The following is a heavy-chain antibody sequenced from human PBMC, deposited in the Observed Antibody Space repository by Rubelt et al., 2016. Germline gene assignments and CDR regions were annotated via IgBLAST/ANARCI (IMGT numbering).Heavy chain of an antibody. Sequence: GGSLRLSCAASGFTFSSYWTHWVRQAPGKGLVWVSTIGRSGDSTYYADSVKGRFTISRDNSKNTMYLQMDSLKAEDTALYYCATEYSSSSSASQYWGQGTLVTVST. V-gene: IGHV3-23*01. D-gene: IGHD6-6*01. CDR1: GFTFSSYW. CDR3: ATEYSSSSSASQY. CDR2: IGRSGDST. J-gene: IGHJ4*02.